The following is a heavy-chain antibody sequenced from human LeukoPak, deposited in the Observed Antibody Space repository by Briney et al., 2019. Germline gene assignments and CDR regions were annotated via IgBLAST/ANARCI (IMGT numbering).Heavy chain of an antibody. V-gene: IGHV4-31*03. J-gene: IGHJ6*02. CDR3: ARGSSSHYYYYYGMDV. D-gene: IGHD6-13*01. Sequence: SETLSLTCTVSGGSISSGGYYWSWIRPHPGKGLEWIGYIYYSGSTYYNPSLKSRVTISADTSKNQFSLKLSSVTAADTAVYYCARGSSSHYYYYYGMDVWGQGTTVTVSS. CDR1: GGSISSGGYY. CDR2: IYYSGST.